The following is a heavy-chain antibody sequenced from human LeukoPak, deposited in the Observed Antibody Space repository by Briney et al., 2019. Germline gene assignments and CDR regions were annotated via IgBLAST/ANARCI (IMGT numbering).Heavy chain of an antibody. CDR1: GFNFSNYW. D-gene: IGHD3-10*01. Sequence: PGGSLRLSCAASGFNFSNYWMSWVRQLPGKGLEWVGNIKQDGSEKYYVDSVKGRFTLPRDNAKNSLYLQMDSLRAEDTAMYYCVRITMVRGARKDDYWGQGTLVTVSS. CDR3: VRITMVRGARKDDY. V-gene: IGHV3-7*01. CDR2: IKQDGSEK. J-gene: IGHJ4*02.